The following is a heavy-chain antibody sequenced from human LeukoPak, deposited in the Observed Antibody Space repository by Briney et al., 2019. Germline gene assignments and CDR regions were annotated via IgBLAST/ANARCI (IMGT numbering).Heavy chain of an antibody. J-gene: IGHJ4*02. D-gene: IGHD3-3*01. Sequence: SETLSLTCTVSGGSISSSSYYWGWIRQPPGKGLEWIGSIYYSGSTNYNPSLKSRVTISVDTSKNQFSLKLSSVTAADTAVYYCARGLLGYDFWSGYSAIYFDYWGQGTLVTVSS. CDR3: ARGLLGYDFWSGYSAIYFDY. CDR2: IYYSGST. CDR1: GGSISSSSYY. V-gene: IGHV4-39*07.